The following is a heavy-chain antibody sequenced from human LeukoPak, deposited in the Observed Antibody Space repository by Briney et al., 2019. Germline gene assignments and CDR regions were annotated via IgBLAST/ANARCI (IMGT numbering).Heavy chain of an antibody. J-gene: IGHJ4*02. CDR3: ARSMAAADY. Sequence: GGSLRLSCAASGFSFSTYGMQWVRQAPGKGLEWVAVMWYDGSKKYYADSVKGRFTVSRDNSKNTLYLEMNSLRAEDTAVYYCARSMAAADYWGQGTLVTVSS. CDR1: GFSFSTYG. D-gene: IGHD6-13*01. CDR2: MWYDGSKK. V-gene: IGHV3-33*01.